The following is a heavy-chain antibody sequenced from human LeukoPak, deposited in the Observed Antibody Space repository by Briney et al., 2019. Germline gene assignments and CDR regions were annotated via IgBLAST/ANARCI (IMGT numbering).Heavy chain of an antibody. J-gene: IGHJ3*02. CDR1: GGSISSGSYY. CDR2: IYTSGST. Sequence: SETLSLTCTVSGGSISSGSYYWSWIRQPAGKGLEWIGRIYTSGSTNYNPSLKSRVTISVATSKNQFSLKLSSVTAADTAVYYCASGYYYDSSGYYNLDIWGQGTMVTVSS. D-gene: IGHD3-22*01. CDR3: ASGYYYDSSGYYNLDI. V-gene: IGHV4-61*02.